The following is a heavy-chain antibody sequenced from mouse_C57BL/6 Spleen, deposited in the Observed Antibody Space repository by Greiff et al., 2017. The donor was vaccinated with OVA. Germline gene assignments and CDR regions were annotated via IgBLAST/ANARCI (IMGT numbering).Heavy chain of an antibody. Sequence: EVKLMESGGGLVKPGGSLKLSCAASGFTFSSYAMSWVRQTPEKRLEWVATISDGGSDTYYPDNVKGRFTISRYNAKNNLYLQMSHLKSEDTAMYYCARGGTTVVATRAMDYWGQGTSVTVSS. CDR2: ISDGGSDT. J-gene: IGHJ4*01. CDR3: ARGGTTVVATRAMDY. D-gene: IGHD1-1*01. V-gene: IGHV5-4*03. CDR1: GFTFSSYA.